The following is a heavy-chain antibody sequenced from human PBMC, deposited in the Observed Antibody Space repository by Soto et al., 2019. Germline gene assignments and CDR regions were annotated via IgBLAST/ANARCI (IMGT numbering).Heavy chain of an antibody. J-gene: IGHJ5*02. Sequence: QVQLVQSGAEVKKPGSSVKVSCKASGGNFSSYAISWVRQAPGQGLEWMGGIIPIFGTANYAQKFQGRVTITADESTSTAYMELSSLRSEDTAVDYCARGELEAVAGTYWFDPWGQGTLVTVSS. D-gene: IGHD6-19*01. CDR3: ARGELEAVAGTYWFDP. CDR1: GGNFSSYA. V-gene: IGHV1-69*12. CDR2: IIPIFGTA.